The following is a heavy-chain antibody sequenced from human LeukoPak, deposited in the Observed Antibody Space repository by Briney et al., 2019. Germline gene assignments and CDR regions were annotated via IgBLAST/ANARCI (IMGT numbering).Heavy chain of an antibody. Sequence: ASVKVSCKASGYTFTSYGITWVRQAPGQGLEWMGWISAYKGNTNYAQKIEGRVTMTRDTSTNTAYMELRSLRPDDTAVYYCARDRMADYDSHDAVQIWGQGTVVTVSS. CDR1: GYTFTSYG. J-gene: IGHJ3*02. V-gene: IGHV1-18*01. CDR3: ARDRMADYDSHDAVQI. D-gene: IGHD3-22*01. CDR2: ISAYKGNT.